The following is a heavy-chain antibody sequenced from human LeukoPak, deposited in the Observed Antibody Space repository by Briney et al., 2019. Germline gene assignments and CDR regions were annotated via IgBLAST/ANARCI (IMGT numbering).Heavy chain of an antibody. CDR2: INSDGSST. D-gene: IGHD1-14*01. CDR3: ARDPHGRHHPYYYLDV. V-gene: IGHV3-74*01. CDR1: GFTFSSYW. J-gene: IGHJ6*03. Sequence: GGSLRLSCAASGFTFSSYWMHWVRQAPGKGLVWVSRINSDGSSTSYADSVKGRFTISRDNAKNTLYLQMNSLRAEDTAVYYCARDPHGRHHPYYYLDVWGKGTTVTVSS.